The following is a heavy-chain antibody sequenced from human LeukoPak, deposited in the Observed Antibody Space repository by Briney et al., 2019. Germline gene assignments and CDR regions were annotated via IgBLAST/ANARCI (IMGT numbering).Heavy chain of an antibody. V-gene: IGHV3-30*18. Sequence: GGSLRLSCAASGFTFSSYGMHWVRQAPGKGLEWVAVISYDGSNKYYADSVKGRFTISRDNSKNTLYLQMNSLRAEDTAVYYCAKGRSSYYYDSSGYYYMDVWGKGTTVTISS. CDR3: AKGRSSYYYDSSGYYYMDV. J-gene: IGHJ6*03. CDR1: GFTFSSYG. D-gene: IGHD3-22*01. CDR2: ISYDGSNK.